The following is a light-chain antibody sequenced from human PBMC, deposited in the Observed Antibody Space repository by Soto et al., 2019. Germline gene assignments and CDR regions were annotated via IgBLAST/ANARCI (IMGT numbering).Light chain of an antibody. CDR3: SAYAGSSNV. CDR2: EVN. Sequence: QSALTQPASLSGSPGQSITIPCTGTHRDIGTYNYVSWYQQHPGKAPQIMIYEVNKRPSGVPDRFSGSKSGNTASLTVSGLKSDEEADYYCSAYAGSSNVFGTGTKVTV. J-gene: IGLJ1*01. CDR1: HRDIGTYNY. V-gene: IGLV2-8*01.